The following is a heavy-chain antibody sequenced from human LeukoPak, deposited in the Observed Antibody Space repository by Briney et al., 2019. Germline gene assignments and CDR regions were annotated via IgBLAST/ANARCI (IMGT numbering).Heavy chain of an antibody. CDR1: GYTFTSYD. D-gene: IGHD6-6*01. CDR2: MNPNSGKT. V-gene: IGHV1-8*01. CDR3: ARGGEYSSSSGDYFDY. Sequence: ASVKVSCKASGYTFTSYDINWVRQATGQGLEWMGWMNPNSGKTGYAQKFQGRVTMTRNTSISTAYMELSSLRSEDTAVYYCARGGEYSSSSGDYFDYWGQGTLVTVSS. J-gene: IGHJ4*02.